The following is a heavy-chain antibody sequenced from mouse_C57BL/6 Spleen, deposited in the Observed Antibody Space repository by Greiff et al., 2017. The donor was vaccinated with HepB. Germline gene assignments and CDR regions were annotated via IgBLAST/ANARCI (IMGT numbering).Heavy chain of an antibody. CDR1: GFSLTSYG. CDR3: ARFYYGYDVFDY. CDR2: IWSGGST. D-gene: IGHD2-2*01. Sequence: VQLVESGPGLVQPSQSLSITCTVSGFSLTSYGVHWVRQSPGKGLEWLGVIWSGGSTDYNAAFISRLSISKDNSKSQVFFKMNSLQADDTAIYYCARFYYGYDVFDYWGQGTTLTVSS. V-gene: IGHV2-2*01. J-gene: IGHJ2*01.